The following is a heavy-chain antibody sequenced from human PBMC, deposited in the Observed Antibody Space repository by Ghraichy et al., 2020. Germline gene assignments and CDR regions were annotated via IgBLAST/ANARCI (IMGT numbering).Heavy chain of an antibody. CDR1: GFTFSSYD. Sequence: GGSLRLSCAASGFTFSSYDMHWVRQATGKGLEWVSAIGTAGDTYYPGSVKGRFTISRENAKNSLYLQMNSLRAGDTAVYYCARGGYYDSSGYYSDAFDIWGQGTMVTVSS. D-gene: IGHD3-22*01. J-gene: IGHJ3*02. CDR3: ARGGYYDSSGYYSDAFDI. V-gene: IGHV3-13*01. CDR2: IGTAGDT.